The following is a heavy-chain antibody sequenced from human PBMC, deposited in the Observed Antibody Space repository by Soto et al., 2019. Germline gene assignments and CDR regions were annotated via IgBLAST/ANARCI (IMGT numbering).Heavy chain of an antibody. CDR1: GFTFRSYG. V-gene: IGHV3-30*18. D-gene: IGHD3-10*01. Sequence: GSLRLSCAASGFTFRSYGMHWVRQAPGKGLEWVAVISYDGSNKYYADSVKGRFTISRDNSKNTLYLQMNSLRAEDTAVYYCAKDEVPPVGSCWFDPWGQGTLVPVSS. CDR3: AKDEVPPVGSCWFDP. CDR2: ISYDGSNK. J-gene: IGHJ5*02.